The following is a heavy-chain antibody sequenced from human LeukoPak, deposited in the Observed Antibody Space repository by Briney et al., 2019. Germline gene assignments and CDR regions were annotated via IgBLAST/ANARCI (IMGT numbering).Heavy chain of an antibody. CDR2: ITASGTAM. CDR3: ARGGGLDV. CDR1: GFTFSSYS. J-gene: IGHJ6*02. V-gene: IGHV3-48*02. D-gene: IGHD3-16*01. Sequence: GGSLRLSCAASGFTFSSYSMNWVRQAPGKGLEWVSHITASGTAMFYADSVKGRFTISRDNAKNSLYLQMNSLRDEDTAVYYCARGGGLDVWGQGATVTVSS.